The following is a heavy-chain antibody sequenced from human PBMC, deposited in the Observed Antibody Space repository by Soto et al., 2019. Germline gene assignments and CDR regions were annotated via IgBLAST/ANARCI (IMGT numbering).Heavy chain of an antibody. CDR3: ATYLRDSSSGLDYFDY. CDR2: IYYSGST. Sequence: SETLSLTCTVSGGSISSSSYYWGWIRQPPGKGLEWIGSIYYSGSTYYNPSPKSRVTISIDTAKNQFSLKLGSVTAADTAVYYCATYLRDSSSGLDYFDYWGQGTLVTVSS. D-gene: IGHD6-6*01. CDR1: GGSISSSSYY. V-gene: IGHV4-39*01. J-gene: IGHJ4*02.